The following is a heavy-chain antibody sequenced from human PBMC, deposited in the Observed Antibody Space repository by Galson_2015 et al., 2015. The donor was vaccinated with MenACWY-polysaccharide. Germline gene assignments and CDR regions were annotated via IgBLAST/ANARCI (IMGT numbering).Heavy chain of an antibody. D-gene: IGHD5-18*01. Sequence: SLRLSCAASGFTFSSYWMTWVRQAPGKGLEWVANIKQDGSEKFYVDSVKGRFTISRDNAKNSLFLQMNSLRAEDTAVYYCARDNDGTAMGLGYYAMDIWVQGTPVTVSS. J-gene: IGHJ6*02. V-gene: IGHV3-7*01. CDR1: GFTFSSYW. CDR3: ARDNDGTAMGLGYYAMDI. CDR2: IKQDGSEK.